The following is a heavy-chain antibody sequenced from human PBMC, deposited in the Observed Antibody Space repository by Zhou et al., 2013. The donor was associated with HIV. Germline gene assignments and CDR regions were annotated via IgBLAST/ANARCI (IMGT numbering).Heavy chain of an antibody. V-gene: IGHV1-69*05. J-gene: IGHJ5*02. D-gene: IGHD2-2*03. CDR2: INPILNTA. CDR1: GGSFRSYS. Sequence: QVQLVQSGAEVKKPGSSVKVSCKASGGSFRSYSISWVRQAPGQGLEWIGGINPILNTANYAQKFQGRVTITTDESTSTAYVELSSLISADTAVYYCAREGVDVVTARFGWFDPWGQGTPGHRLL. CDR3: AREGVDVVTARFGWFDP.